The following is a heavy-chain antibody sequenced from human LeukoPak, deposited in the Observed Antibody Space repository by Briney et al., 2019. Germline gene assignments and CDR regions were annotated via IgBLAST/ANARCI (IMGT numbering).Heavy chain of an antibody. D-gene: IGHD6-19*01. J-gene: IGHJ2*01. CDR2: IKQHGTEI. CDR3: ARRASDYSSGWYFDWYFDL. CDR1: RYTFSDYC. V-gene: IGHV3-7*01. Sequence: GGSLRLSCAASRYTFSDYCLSWVGQARGKGLEWVANIKQHGTEIYYVDSVKGRFTISRDNAKNSLSLQMNSLRAEDTAVYYCARRASDYSSGWYFDWYFDLWGRGTLVTVSS.